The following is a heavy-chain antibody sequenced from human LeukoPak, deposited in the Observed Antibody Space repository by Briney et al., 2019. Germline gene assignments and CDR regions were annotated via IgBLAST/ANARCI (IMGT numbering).Heavy chain of an antibody. CDR1: GGSFSGYY. V-gene: IGHV4-34*01. Sequence: SETLSLTCAVYGGSFSGYYWSWIRQPPGKGLEWIGEINHSGSTNYNPSLKSRATISVDTSKNQFSLKLSSVTAADTAVYYCARGPITGTVWFDPWGQGTLVTVSS. J-gene: IGHJ5*02. CDR3: ARGPITGTVWFDP. CDR2: INHSGST. D-gene: IGHD1-7*01.